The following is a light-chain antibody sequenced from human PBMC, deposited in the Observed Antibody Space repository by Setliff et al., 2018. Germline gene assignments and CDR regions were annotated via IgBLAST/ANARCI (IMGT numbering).Light chain of an antibody. CDR1: NSDVGGYNY. CDR3: SSYTSNTFV. J-gene: IGLJ1*01. V-gene: IGLV2-14*03. CDR2: EVT. Sequence: QSALTQPAAVSGSPGQSITISCAGTNSDVGGYNYVSWYQQHPNKAPKLMIYEVTKRPSGVSDRFSGSKSGNTASLTISGLQAEDEADYYCSSYTSNTFVFAAGTKVT.